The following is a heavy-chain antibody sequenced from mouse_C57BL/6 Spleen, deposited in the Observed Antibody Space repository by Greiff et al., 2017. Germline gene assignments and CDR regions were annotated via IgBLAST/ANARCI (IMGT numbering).Heavy chain of an antibody. D-gene: IGHD1-1*01. V-gene: IGHV1-82*01. J-gene: IGHJ4*01. Sequence: VQLQQSGPELVKPGASVKISCKASGYAFSSSWMNWVKQRPGTGLEWIGRIYPGDGDTNYNGKFKGKATLTADKSSSTAYMQLSSLTSEDSAVYFWAHYYYGRSTLYYYAMDYWGQGTSVTVSS. CDR1: GYAFSSSW. CDR2: IYPGDGDT. CDR3: AHYYYGRSTLYYYAMDY.